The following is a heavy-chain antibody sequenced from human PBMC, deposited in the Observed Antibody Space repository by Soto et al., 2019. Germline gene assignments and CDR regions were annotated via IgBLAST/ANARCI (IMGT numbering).Heavy chain of an antibody. Sequence: GGSLRLSCAASGFTFSSYEMNWVRQAPGKGLEWVSYISSSGSTIYYADSVKGRFTISRDNAKNSLYLQMNSLRAEDTPVYYCASHDILTGYHDYWGQGTLVTVSS. CDR3: ASHDILTGYHDY. J-gene: IGHJ4*02. CDR2: ISSSGSTI. D-gene: IGHD3-9*01. CDR1: GFTFSSYE. V-gene: IGHV3-48*03.